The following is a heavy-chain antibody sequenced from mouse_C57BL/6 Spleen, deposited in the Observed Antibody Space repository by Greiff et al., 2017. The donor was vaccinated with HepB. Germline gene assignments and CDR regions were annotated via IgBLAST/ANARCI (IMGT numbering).Heavy chain of an antibody. J-gene: IGHJ4*01. D-gene: IGHD1-1*01. CDR1: GFTFSDYG. CDR2: ISSGSSTI. V-gene: IGHV5-17*01. CDR3: ARITTVVMDY. Sequence: DVKLVESGGGLVKPGGSLKLSCAASGFTFSDYGMHWVRQAPEKGLEWVAYISSGSSTIYYADTVKGRFTISRDNAKNTLFLQMTSLRSEDTAMYYCARITTVVMDYWGQGTSVTVSS.